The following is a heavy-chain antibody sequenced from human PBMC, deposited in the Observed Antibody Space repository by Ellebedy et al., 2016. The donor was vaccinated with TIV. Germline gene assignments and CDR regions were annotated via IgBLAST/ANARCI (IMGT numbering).Heavy chain of an antibody. D-gene: IGHD2-2*01. Sequence: SETLSLXXEIDVPSISGYHWAWVRQPPGKGLEWIGDVHHRGGTRYISSLKGRVTISLDTSRKEFSLYITSVTAADTAVFYCVRHLRAGVGVVVPGAIDFWGQGTVVTVSS. CDR2: VHHRGGT. J-gene: IGHJ4*02. CDR1: VPSISGYH. CDR3: VRHLRAGVGVVVPGAIDF. V-gene: IGHV4-34*01.